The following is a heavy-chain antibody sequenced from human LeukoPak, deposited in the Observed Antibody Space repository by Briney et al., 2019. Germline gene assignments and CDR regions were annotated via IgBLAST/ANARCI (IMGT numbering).Heavy chain of an antibody. D-gene: IGHD6-6*01. J-gene: IGHJ4*02. Sequence: PSETLSLTCTVSGGSISSYYWSWIRQPPGKGLEWIGYIYYSGSTNYNPSLKSRVTISVDTSKNQFSLKLSSVTAADTAVYYCARGVTSIAETAYGFWGQGTLVTVSS. V-gene: IGHV4-59*01. CDR2: IYYSGST. CDR1: GGSISSYY. CDR3: ARGVTSIAETAYGF.